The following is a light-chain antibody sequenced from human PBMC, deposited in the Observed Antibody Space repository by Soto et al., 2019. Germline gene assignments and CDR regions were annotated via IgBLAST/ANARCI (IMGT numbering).Light chain of an antibody. CDR1: QDIAGY. Sequence: DIQVTQSPSSVSASVGDRVTIACRASQDIAGYLACYQHKPGRTPELLIHGASRLQSGVPARFSGSGSGTDFTLSINSLQPEDFATYYCQQAYSFPITFGQGTRLETK. CDR3: QQAYSFPIT. J-gene: IGKJ5*01. CDR2: GAS. V-gene: IGKV1D-12*01.